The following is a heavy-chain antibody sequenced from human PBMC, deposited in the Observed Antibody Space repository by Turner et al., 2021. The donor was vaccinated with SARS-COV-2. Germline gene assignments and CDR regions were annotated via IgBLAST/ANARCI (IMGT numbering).Heavy chain of an antibody. CDR3: AGDSIPPGKTGIGVGVPTDF. D-gene: IGHD2-8*01. V-gene: IGHV1-2*02. Sequence: QVQLVQSGAEVKKPGASVKVSCKASGYTFSGNFIHWVRQGPGQGFWWVGYINPNRGGNTDEKKFQGRVNKTRDTSSSPAYMEVSWLKSDDTAMYYWAGDSIPPGKTGIGVGVPTDFWGQGTLVTVSP. J-gene: IGHJ4*02. CDR2: INPNRGGN. CDR1: GYTFSGNF.